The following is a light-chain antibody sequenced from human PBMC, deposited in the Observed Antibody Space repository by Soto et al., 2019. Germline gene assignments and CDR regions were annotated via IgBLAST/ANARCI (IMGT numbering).Light chain of an antibody. Sequence: QSVLTQPRSVSGSPGQSVTISCTGTSSDVGGYNYVSWYQQHPGKAPKLMIYDVSKRPSGVPDRFSGSKSGNTASLTISGLQAEDEADYYCCSDAGHGVFGGGTKLTVL. CDR1: SSDVGGYNY. CDR2: DVS. J-gene: IGLJ3*02. CDR3: CSDAGHGV. V-gene: IGLV2-11*01.